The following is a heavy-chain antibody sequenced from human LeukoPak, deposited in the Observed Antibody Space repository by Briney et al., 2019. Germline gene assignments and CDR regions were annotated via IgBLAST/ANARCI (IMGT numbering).Heavy chain of an antibody. CDR1: GFTFKSYG. CDR3: AKDYDYGDYAADS. CDR2: ISYDGSNK. V-gene: IGHV3-30*02. Sequence: PGGSLRLSCAASGFTFKSYGMHWVRQAPGRGLEWVTFISYDGSNKFYADFVKGRFAISRDNSKNTLYLQMNSLRADDTAVYSCAKDYDYGDYAADSWGQGTLVTVSS. D-gene: IGHD4-17*01. J-gene: IGHJ4*02.